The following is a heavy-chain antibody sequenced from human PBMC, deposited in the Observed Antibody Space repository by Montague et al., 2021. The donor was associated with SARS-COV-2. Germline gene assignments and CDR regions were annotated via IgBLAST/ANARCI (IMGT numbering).Heavy chain of an antibody. J-gene: IGHJ4*02. Sequence: SETLSLTCTVSGGSISSSSYYWGWIRQPPGKGLEWIGSIYYSGSTYYNPSLKSRVTISVDTSKNQFSLKLSSVTAADTAVYYCATITLGYCTNGVCQPPDHRGQGTLVTVSS. CDR1: GGSISSSSYY. D-gene: IGHD2-8*01. CDR2: IYYSGST. CDR3: ATITLGYCTNGVCQPPDH. V-gene: IGHV4-39*01.